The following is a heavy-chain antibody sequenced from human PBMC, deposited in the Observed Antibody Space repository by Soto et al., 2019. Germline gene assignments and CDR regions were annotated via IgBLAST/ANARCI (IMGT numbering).Heavy chain of an antibody. CDR2: INHSGST. V-gene: IGHV4-34*01. CDR3: SRAENPYYCDY. J-gene: IGHJ4*02. Sequence: QVQLQQWGAGLLKPSETLSLTCAVYGGSFSGYYWSWIRQPPGKGLEWIGEINHSGSTNYNPSLKSRVTIPVDPSKNQFSLKLSSVTAADTAVYYCSRAENPYYCDYWGQGTLVTVSS. CDR1: GGSFSGYY.